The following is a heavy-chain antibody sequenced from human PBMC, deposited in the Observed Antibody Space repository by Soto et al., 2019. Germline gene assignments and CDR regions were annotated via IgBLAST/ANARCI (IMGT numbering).Heavy chain of an antibody. Sequence: GGSLRLSCAASGFTFSSYAMSWVRQAPGKGLEWVSAISGSGGSTYYADSVKGRFTISRDNSKNTLYLQTNSLRAEDTAVYYCAKDHRGGSYYYFDYWGQGTLVTVSS. V-gene: IGHV3-23*01. CDR3: AKDHRGGSYYYFDY. D-gene: IGHD1-26*01. J-gene: IGHJ4*02. CDR2: ISGSGGST. CDR1: GFTFSSYA.